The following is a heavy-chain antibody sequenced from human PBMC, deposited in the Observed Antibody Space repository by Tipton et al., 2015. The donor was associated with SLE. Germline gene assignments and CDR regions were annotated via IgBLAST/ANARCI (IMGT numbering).Heavy chain of an antibody. V-gene: IGHV1-2*02. CDR2: INPNSGGT. CDR3: ARTLVEMATITVYYYYYMDV. Sequence: QSGAEVKKPGASVKVSCKASGYTFTGYYMHWVRQAPGQGLEWMGWINPNSGGTNYAQKLQGRVTMTTDTSTSTAYMELRSLRSDDTAVHYCARTLVEMATITVYYYYYMDVWGKGTTVTVSS. J-gene: IGHJ6*03. D-gene: IGHD5-24*01. CDR1: GYTFTGYY.